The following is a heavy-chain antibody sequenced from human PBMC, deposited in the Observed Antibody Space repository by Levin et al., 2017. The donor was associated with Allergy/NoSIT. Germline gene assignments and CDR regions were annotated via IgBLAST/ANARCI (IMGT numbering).Heavy chain of an antibody. CDR3: ARDRVTAADGTYYFYGMGV. J-gene: IGHJ6*02. Sequence: SETLSLTCTVSGDSISSYFWSWIRQPPGKGLEWIGYISYSGNSKYNPSLRSRVTISVDTSKNQFSLKLRSVTAADTAIYYCARDRVTAADGTYYFYGMGVWGQGTTVTVSS. CDR2: ISYSGNS. CDR1: GDSISSYF. D-gene: IGHD6-13*01. V-gene: IGHV4-59*01.